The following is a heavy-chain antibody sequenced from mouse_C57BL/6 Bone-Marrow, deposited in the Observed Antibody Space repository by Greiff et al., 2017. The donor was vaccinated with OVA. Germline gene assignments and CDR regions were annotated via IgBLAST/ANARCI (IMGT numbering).Heavy chain of an antibody. V-gene: IGHV1-55*01. CDR3: AYYYGSSYPYWYFDV. CDR2: IYPGSGST. CDR1: GYTFTSYW. D-gene: IGHD1-1*01. Sequence: QVQLQQPGAELVKPGASVKMSCKASGYTFTSYWITWVKQRPGQGLEWIGDIYPGSGSTNYNEKVKSKATLTVDTSSSTAYMQLSSLTSEDSAVYYCAYYYGSSYPYWYFDVWGTGTTVTVSS. J-gene: IGHJ1*03.